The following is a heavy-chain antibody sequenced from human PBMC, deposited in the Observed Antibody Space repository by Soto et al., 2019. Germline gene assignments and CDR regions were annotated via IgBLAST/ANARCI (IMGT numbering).Heavy chain of an antibody. CDR2: IYSSENT. CDR3: ARLNGYCSSTNCHGYYGMDV. V-gene: IGHV4-39*01. CDR1: GGFVSSSSYS. Sequence: PSETLSLTCSVSGGFVSSSSYSWGWIRQSPGKGLEWIGTIYSSENTYYNPSLLSRVTISVDTSKNEFSLRLSSVTAADTAVYYCARLNGYCSSTNCHGYYGMDVWGQGTTVTVSS. D-gene: IGHD2-2*03. J-gene: IGHJ6*02.